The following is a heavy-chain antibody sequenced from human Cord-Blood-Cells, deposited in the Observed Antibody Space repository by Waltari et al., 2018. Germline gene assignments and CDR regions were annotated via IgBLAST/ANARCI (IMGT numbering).Heavy chain of an antibody. V-gene: IGHV4-39*01. CDR3: ARLGELERPFDY. CDR2: IYYSGST. Sequence: QLQLQESGPGLVKPSETLSLTCTVSGGSISSSRYYWGWIRQPPGKGIAWIGSIYYSGSTYYNPSLKSRVTISGDTSKNQFSLKLSSVTAADTAVYYCARLGELERPFDYWGQGTLVTVSS. J-gene: IGHJ4*02. CDR1: GGSISSSRYY. D-gene: IGHD1-1*01.